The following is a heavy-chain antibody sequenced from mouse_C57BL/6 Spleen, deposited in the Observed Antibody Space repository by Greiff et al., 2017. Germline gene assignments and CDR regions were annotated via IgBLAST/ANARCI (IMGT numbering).Heavy chain of an antibody. CDR1: GYSFTSYY. D-gene: IGHD3-2*02. J-gene: IGHJ4*01. CDR2: IYPGSGNT. Sequence: VQLQQSGPELVKPGASVKISCKASGYSFTSYYIHWVKQRPGQGLEWIGWIYPGSGNTKYNEKFKGKATVTADTSSSTAYMQLSSLTSEDSAVYYWAEGRLLDYAMDYWGQGTSVTVSS. CDR3: AEGRLLDYAMDY. V-gene: IGHV1-66*01.